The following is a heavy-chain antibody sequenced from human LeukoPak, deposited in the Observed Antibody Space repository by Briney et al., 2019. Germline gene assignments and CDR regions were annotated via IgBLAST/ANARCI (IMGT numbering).Heavy chain of an antibody. J-gene: IGHJ4*02. V-gene: IGHV3-33*06. CDR1: GFTFSSYG. CDR3: AKERRIAAAGIHFDY. D-gene: IGHD6-13*01. CDR2: IWYDGSNK. Sequence: RSLRLSCAASGFTFSSYGMHWVRQAPGKGLEWVAVIWYDGSNKYYADSVKGRFTISRDNSKNTLYLQMNSLRTEDTAVYYCAKERRIAAAGIHFDYWGQGTLVTVSS.